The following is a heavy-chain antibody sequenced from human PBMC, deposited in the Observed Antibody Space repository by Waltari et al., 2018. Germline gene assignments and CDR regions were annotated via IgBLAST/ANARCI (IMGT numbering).Heavy chain of an antibody. CDR3: ARLQSYSFDA. CDR2: IYAGGTT. D-gene: IGHD3-10*01. V-gene: IGHV3-53*01. Sequence: EVHLVESGGGLVQPGGSLRLSCAASGFTVSNSYMSWVRQAPGKGLERVSVIYAGGTTYYADSVKGRFIISRDNSMNTLYLQMNSLRAEDTAVYYCARLQSYSFDAWGQGILVTVSS. J-gene: IGHJ4*02. CDR1: GFTVSNSY.